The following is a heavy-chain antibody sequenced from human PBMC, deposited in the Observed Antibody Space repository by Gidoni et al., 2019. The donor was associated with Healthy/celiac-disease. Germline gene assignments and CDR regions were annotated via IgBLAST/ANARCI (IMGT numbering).Heavy chain of an antibody. J-gene: IGHJ4*02. CDR3: AKRDCRGGSCYFDY. V-gene: IGHV3-9*01. D-gene: IGHD2-15*01. Sequence: EVQLVESGGGLVQLGRPLRPSCAASGFTFVDYAMHWVRQAPGKGLEWVSGISWNSGSIGYADSVKGRFTISRDNAKNSLYLQMNSLRAEDTALYYCAKRDCRGGSCYFDYWGQGTLVTVSS. CDR2: ISWNSGSI. CDR1: GFTFVDYA.